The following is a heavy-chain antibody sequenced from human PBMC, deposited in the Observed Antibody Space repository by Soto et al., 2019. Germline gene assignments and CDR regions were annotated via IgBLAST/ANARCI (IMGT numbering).Heavy chain of an antibody. V-gene: IGHV3-9*01. J-gene: IGHJ3*02. Sequence: EVQLVESGGGLVQPGRSLRLSCAASGFTFDDYAMHWVRQAPGKGLEWVSGISWNSGSIGYADSVKGRFTISRDNAKNSLHLQMNSLRAEDTALYYCAKDSVGYGDYPDAFDIWGQGTMVTVSS. D-gene: IGHD4-17*01. CDR2: ISWNSGSI. CDR1: GFTFDDYA. CDR3: AKDSVGYGDYPDAFDI.